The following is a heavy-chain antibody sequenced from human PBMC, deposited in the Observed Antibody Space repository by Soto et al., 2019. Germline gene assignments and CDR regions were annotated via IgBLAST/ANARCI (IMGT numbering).Heavy chain of an antibody. V-gene: IGHV3-21*01. CDR1: GFTFSSYS. CDR2: ISSGSSYI. J-gene: IGHJ6*02. CDR3: ARDTYPNYGSGSYYYYGMDV. Sequence: PGGSMRLSCAACGFTFSSYSMNWVRQAPGKGLEWVSSISSGSSYIYYADSVKGRFTISRDNAKNSLYLQMNSLRAEDTAVYYCARDTYPNYGSGSYYYYGMDVWGQGTAVTVSS. D-gene: IGHD3-10*01.